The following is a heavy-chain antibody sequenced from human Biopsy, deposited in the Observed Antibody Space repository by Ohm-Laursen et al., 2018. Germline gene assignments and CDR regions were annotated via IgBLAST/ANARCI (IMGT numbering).Heavy chain of an antibody. CDR3: ARGRGWGNTYFRSFDY. V-gene: IGHV4-59*07. CDR1: GGSLSGYF. J-gene: IGHJ4*02. Sequence: SHTLSLTCTVSGGSLSGYFWSWIRQPPGKGLEWIGHNQNSGSTNYNPSLKSRVTISADTSKNQFSLKLSSVTAADTAMYYCARGRGWGNTYFRSFDYWGQGTLVTVSS. D-gene: IGHD3-9*01. CDR2: NQNSGST.